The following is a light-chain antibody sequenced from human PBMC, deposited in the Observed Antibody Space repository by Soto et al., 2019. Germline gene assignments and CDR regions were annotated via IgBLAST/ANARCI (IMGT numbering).Light chain of an antibody. CDR3: HEYNNWHPLT. CDR1: ESVSSK. CDR2: GAS. J-gene: IGKJ4*01. Sequence: IVVTQSRATLSVSPGERATRCLRPSESVSSKLAWYKQKPGQAPRLVTYGASIRATGIPARFSGSGSGTEFTLTISGLQSEDLALYYCHEYNNWHPLTFGGGTKVDI. V-gene: IGKV3-15*01.